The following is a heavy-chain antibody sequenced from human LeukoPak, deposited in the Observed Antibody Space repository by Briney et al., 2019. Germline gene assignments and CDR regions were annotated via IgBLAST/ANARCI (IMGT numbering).Heavy chain of an antibody. Sequence: SETLSLTCTVSGGSISSYYWSWIRQPPGKGLEWIGYIYYSGSTNYNPSLKSRVTISVDTSKNQSSLKLSSVTAADTAVYYCARELGGSYGGYYFDYWGQGTLVTVSS. CDR1: GGSISSYY. V-gene: IGHV4-59*01. D-gene: IGHD1-26*01. J-gene: IGHJ4*02. CDR3: ARELGGSYGGYYFDY. CDR2: IYYSGST.